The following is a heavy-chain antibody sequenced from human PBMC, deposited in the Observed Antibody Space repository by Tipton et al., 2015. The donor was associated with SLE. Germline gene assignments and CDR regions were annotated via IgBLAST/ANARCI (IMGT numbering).Heavy chain of an antibody. V-gene: IGHV4-59*11. J-gene: IGHJ6*03. Sequence: TLSLTCTVSGGSISSHYWSWIRQPPGKGLEWIGYIYYSGSTYYNPSLKSRVTISVDTSKNQFSLKLSSVTAADTAVYYCAREPWGWNYSHYMDVWGKGTTVTVSS. CDR3: AREPWGWNYSHYMDV. CDR2: IYYSGST. CDR1: GGSISSHY. D-gene: IGHD1-7*01.